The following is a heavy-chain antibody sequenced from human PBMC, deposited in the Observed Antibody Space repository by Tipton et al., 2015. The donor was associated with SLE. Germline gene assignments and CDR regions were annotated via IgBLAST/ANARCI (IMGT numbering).Heavy chain of an antibody. Sequence: GLVKPSETLSLTCSVSGGSINSYYWNWIRQPPGKGLEWIGEIIHSGTTNYNPSLKSRVSISVDTSKNQFSLKLSSVTAADTAVYYCARVAPTEVFDFWGQGTLVTVSS. D-gene: IGHD1-1*01. CDR2: IIHSGTT. CDR3: ARVAPTEVFDF. CDR1: GGSINSYY. V-gene: IGHV4-34*12. J-gene: IGHJ4*02.